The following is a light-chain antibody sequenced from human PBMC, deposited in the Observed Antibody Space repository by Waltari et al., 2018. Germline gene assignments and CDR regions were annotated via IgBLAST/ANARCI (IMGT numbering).Light chain of an antibody. CDR2: WAS. V-gene: IGKV4-1*01. Sequence: DIVMTQSPDSLAVSLGERATIHCKSNQSLLYNSNQKDYLAWYQKKPEQPPNLLIYWASTRESGVPDRVSGSGSGTDFTLTINNLQPEDVATYYCQQYYSDPFTFGPGTMVDIK. J-gene: IGKJ3*01. CDR3: QQYYSDPFT. CDR1: QSLLYNSNQKDY.